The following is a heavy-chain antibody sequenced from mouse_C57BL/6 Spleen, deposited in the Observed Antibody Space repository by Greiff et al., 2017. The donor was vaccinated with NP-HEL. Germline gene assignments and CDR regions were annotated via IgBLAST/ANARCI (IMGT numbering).Heavy chain of an antibody. D-gene: IGHD3-2*02. CDR1: GYTFTSYW. J-gene: IGHJ3*01. CDR2: IDPSDSYT. CDR3: AREGGSSDPWFAY. V-gene: IGHV1-69*01. Sequence: QVQLKQPGAELVMPGASVKLSCKASGYTFTSYWMHWVKQRPGQGLEWIGEIDPSDSYTNYNQKFKGKSTLTVDKSSSTAYMQLSSLTSEDSAVYYCAREGGSSDPWFAYWGQGTLVTVSA.